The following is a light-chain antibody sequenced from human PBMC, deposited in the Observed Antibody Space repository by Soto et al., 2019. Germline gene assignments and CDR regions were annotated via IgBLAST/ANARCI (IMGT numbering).Light chain of an antibody. CDR1: RDVSRSF. J-gene: IGKJ5*01. CDR2: GAS. V-gene: IGKV3-20*01. CDR3: QQYGSATIT. Sequence: EIVLTQSPGTLSLSPGERATISCRASRDVSRSFLAWYQQKLGQAPRLLIYGASSRATGIPDRFSGSGSGTDFTLTISRLEPEDFAVYYCQQYGSATITFGQGTRLEI.